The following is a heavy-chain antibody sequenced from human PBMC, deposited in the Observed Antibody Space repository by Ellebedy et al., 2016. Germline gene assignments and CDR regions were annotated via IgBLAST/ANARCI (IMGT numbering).Heavy chain of an antibody. CDR2: INPSGGST. Sequence: ASVKVSCKASGYTFTSYYMHWVRQAPGQGLEWMGIINPSGGSTSYAQKFQGRVTVTRDTSTTTVYMELSSLRSEDTAVYYCARGDIPIYGFLLKETYYFDYWGQGTLVTVSS. CDR3: ARGDIPIYGFLLKETYYFDY. D-gene: IGHD2-15*01. V-gene: IGHV1-46*01. J-gene: IGHJ4*02. CDR1: GYTFTSYY.